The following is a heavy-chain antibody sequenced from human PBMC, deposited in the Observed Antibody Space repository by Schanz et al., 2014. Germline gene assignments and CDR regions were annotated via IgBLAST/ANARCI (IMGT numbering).Heavy chain of an antibody. CDR3: VTWSTTYLYQDY. CDR1: GFTFSDSW. CDR2: TSHDGSFT. J-gene: IGHJ4*02. Sequence: EVQLVESGGVVAQPGGSLRLSCAASGFTFSDSWMHWVRQAPGKGLVWVSRTSHDGSFTTFADSVKGRFTISRDNSKNTLSLQMDDLRGDDTAMYYCVTWSTTYLYQDYWGQGTLVSVSA. D-gene: IGHD1-26*01. V-gene: IGHV3-74*02.